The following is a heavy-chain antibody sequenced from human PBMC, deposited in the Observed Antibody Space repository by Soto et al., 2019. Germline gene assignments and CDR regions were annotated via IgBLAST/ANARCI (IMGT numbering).Heavy chain of an antibody. CDR3: AASAYCGGDCYPDPYFDY. J-gene: IGHJ4*02. Sequence: ASVKASCKASGVTFTSSAVQWVRQARGQRLEWIGWIDVGSGNTNYAQKFQERVTITRDMSTSTACMELSSLRSEDTAVYYCAASAYCGGDCYPDPYFDYWGQGTLVTVSS. CDR2: IDVGSGNT. D-gene: IGHD2-21*02. CDR1: GVTFTSSA. V-gene: IGHV1-58*01.